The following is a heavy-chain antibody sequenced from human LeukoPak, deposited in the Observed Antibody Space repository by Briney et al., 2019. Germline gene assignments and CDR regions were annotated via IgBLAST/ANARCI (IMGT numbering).Heavy chain of an antibody. Sequence: PSQTLSLTCTVSGASISSNDFYWSWIRQPPGKGLELIGYIYYSGSTHYNPSLKSRVTMSVDTSNNQFSLKLTSVTAADTAVYYCARGPVVVVAATHYFDSWGQGTLVTVSS. J-gene: IGHJ4*02. CDR3: ARGPVVVVAATHYFDS. V-gene: IGHV4-30-4*01. CDR1: GASISSNDFY. D-gene: IGHD2-15*01. CDR2: IYYSGST.